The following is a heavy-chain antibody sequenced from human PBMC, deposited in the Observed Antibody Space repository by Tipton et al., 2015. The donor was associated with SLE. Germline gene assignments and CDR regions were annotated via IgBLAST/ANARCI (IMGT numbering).Heavy chain of an antibody. V-gene: IGHV4-59*01. CDR2: IYYSGST. D-gene: IGHD1-7*01. J-gene: IGHJ5*02. CDR3: ARAEYNWNYVLWFDP. CDR1: GGSISSYY. Sequence: TLSLTCTVSGGSISSYYWSWIRQPPGKGLEWIGYIYYSGSTNYNPSLKSRVTISVDTSKNQFSLKLSSVTAAGTAVYYCARAEYNWNYVLWFDPWGQGTLVTVSS.